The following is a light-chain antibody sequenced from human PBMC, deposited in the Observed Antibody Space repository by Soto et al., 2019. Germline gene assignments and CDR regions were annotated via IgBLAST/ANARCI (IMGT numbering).Light chain of an antibody. Sequence: EIVMTQSPVTLSVSPGERAALSCRASQSISGHLAWYQQKPGQAPRLLIYGASARPTGVPTRFGGSGSGTDFTLTISRVQSDDAAVYYCQQYDSWPPIIFGQGTKLEIK. CDR2: GAS. CDR3: QQYDSWPPII. CDR1: QSISGH. V-gene: IGKV3-15*01. J-gene: IGKJ2*01.